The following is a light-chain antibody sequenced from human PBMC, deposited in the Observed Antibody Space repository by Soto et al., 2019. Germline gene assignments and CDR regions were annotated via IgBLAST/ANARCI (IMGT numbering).Light chain of an antibody. CDR3: QQYNTYSWT. Sequence: DIQMTQSPSTLSASVGDRVTITCRASQSISSWLAWYQQKPGKAPKLLIYKASSLESGVPSRFSGSGSGTEFTLTISSLQPDDVATYYCQQYNTYSWTFGQGTIVDIK. V-gene: IGKV1-5*03. CDR2: KAS. J-gene: IGKJ1*01. CDR1: QSISSW.